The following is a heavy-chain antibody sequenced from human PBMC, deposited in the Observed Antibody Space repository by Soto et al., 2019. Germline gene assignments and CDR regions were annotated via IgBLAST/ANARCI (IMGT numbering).Heavy chain of an antibody. CDR3: ARLPVAAIWSGYIDY. CDR2: IYPGDSDT. CDR1: GYSFTSYW. Sequence: PGESLKISCKGSGYSFTSYWISWVRQMPGKGLEWMGIIYPGDSDTRYSPSFQGQVTISADKSISTAYLQWSSLKASDTAMYYCARLPVAAIWSGYIDYWGQGTLVTVSS. J-gene: IGHJ4*02. V-gene: IGHV5-51*01. D-gene: IGHD3-3*01.